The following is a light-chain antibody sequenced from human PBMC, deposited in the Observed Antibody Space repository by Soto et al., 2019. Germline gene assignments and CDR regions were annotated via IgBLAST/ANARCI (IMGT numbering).Light chain of an antibody. Sequence: QSVLAQPPSVSGAPGQKVTISCTGSSSNIGAGYDLHWYQQLPGTAPKLLLYGNINRPSGVPGRFSGSKSGTSASPAITGLQAEDEADYYCQSYDTSLSAYVFGTGTKVTVL. CDR1: SSNIGAGYD. V-gene: IGLV1-40*01. CDR3: QSYDTSLSAYV. J-gene: IGLJ1*01. CDR2: GNI.